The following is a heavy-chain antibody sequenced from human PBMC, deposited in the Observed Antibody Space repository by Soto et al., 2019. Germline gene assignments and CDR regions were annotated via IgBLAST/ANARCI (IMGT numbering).Heavy chain of an antibody. J-gene: IGHJ6*02. CDR2: IKPNSGDT. CDR3: ARDARGTRGFDEMDI. V-gene: IGHV1-2*02. Sequence: GASVKVSCKASGYTFIGYYMHWVRQAPGQGLEWMGWIKPNSGDTEYAQNFQGRVTMTRDTSFNLVYMEMSGLMSDDTAVYYCARDARGTRGFDEMDIWGQGTTVTVSS. D-gene: IGHD3-9*01. CDR1: GYTFIGYY.